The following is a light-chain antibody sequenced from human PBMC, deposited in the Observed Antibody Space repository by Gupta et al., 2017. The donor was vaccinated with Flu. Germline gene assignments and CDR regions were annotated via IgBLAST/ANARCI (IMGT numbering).Light chain of an antibody. CDR2: DVS. J-gene: IGLJ3*02. CDR3: SSYTSSSTLV. CDR1: SSDVGGYNY. Sequence: QSALTPPASASGSPGPTITRSRAGTSSDVGGYNYVSWYHHNPGKAPKLMIFDVSDRPSGISNRFSGSKSGNTASLTISGLQAEDEADYYCSSYTSSSTLVFGGGTKLTVL. V-gene: IGLV2-14*03.